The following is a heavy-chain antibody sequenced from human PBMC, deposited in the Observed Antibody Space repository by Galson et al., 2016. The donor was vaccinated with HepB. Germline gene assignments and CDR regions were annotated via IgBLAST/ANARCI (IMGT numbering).Heavy chain of an antibody. CDR2: INPNGGSA. CDR3: STGGGYNWFDP. J-gene: IGHJ5*02. CDR1: GYTFTTYH. V-gene: IGHV1-46*01. D-gene: IGHD6-25*01. Sequence: SVKVSCKASGYTFTTYHMHWVRLAPGQGLEWMGIINPNGGSASYSPKFQGRVTLTRDTSTSTVYMELSSLKSDDTALYYCSTGGGYNWFDPWGQGTLVTVSS.